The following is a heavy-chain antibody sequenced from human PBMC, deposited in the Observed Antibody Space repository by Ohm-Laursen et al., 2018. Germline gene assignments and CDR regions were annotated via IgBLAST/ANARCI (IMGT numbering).Heavy chain of an antibody. V-gene: IGHV4-38-2*02. D-gene: IGHD1-26*01. CDR1: GFSVSSGYY. J-gene: IGHJ5*02. Sequence: GTLSLTCLVSGFSVSSGYYWGWIRQPPGKGLEWIGSIFHSGRTSYNPSLKSRVTMTIDTSKNQFSLKVRSVIAADTALYYCARGVVGPTTGNWFDPWGQGSLVIVSS. CDR2: IFHSGRT. CDR3: ARGVVGPTTGNWFDP.